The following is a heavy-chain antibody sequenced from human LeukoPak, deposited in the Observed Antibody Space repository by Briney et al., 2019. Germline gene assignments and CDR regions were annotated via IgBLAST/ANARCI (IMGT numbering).Heavy chain of an antibody. CDR2: IRYVVSNK. J-gene: IGHJ6*03. CDR3: AKGAAYSSSWEYCYYYYMDV. CDR1: GFTFSSYG. Sequence: GSLRLSCAASGFTFSSYGMHWVRQAPGKGLEWMAFIRYVVSNKYYADSVKGRFTLYRDNSKNTLYLQMNSLRAEDTAVYYCAKGAAYSSSWEYCYYYYMDVWGKGTTVSVFS. D-gene: IGHD6-6*01. V-gene: IGHV3-30*02.